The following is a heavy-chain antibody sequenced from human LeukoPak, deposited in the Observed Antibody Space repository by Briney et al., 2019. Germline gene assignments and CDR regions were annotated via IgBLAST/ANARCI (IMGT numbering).Heavy chain of an antibody. CDR1: GYSFTSYW. J-gene: IGHJ3*02. CDR3: ARRAYCSSTSCPGAFDI. D-gene: IGHD2-2*01. V-gene: IGHV5-51*01. Sequence: GESLKISCKGSGYSFTSYWIGWVRQMPGKGLEWMGIIYPGDSDTRYSPSFQGQVTISADKSISTAYLQWSSLKASDTAMYHCARRAYCSSTSCPGAFDIWGQGTMVTVSS. CDR2: IYPGDSDT.